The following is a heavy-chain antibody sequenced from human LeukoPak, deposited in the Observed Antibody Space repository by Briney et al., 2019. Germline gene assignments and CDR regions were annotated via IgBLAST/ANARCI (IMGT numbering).Heavy chain of an antibody. CDR3: ARFISAVDAFDI. CDR1: GFTFDDYA. V-gene: IGHV3-9*01. Sequence: GGSLRLSCAASGFTFDDYAMHWVRQAPGKGLEWVSGISWNSGSIGYADSVKGRFTISRDNAKNSLYLQMNSLRAEDTALYYCARFISAVDAFDIWGQGTMVTVSS. CDR2: ISWNSGSI. J-gene: IGHJ3*02. D-gene: IGHD3-16*01.